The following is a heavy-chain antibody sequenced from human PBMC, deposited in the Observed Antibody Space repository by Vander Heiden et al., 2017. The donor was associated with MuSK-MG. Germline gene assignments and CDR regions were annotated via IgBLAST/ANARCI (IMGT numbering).Heavy chain of an antibody. Sequence: QITLKESGPTLVKPTQTLTLTCTFSGFSLSTSGVGVGWIRQPPGKALEWLALIYWDDDKRYSPSLKSRLTITKDTSKNQVVLTMTNMDPVDTATYYCAHREDNSGYYYYYYYGMDVWGQGTTVTVSS. CDR1: GFSLSTSGVG. CDR2: IYWDDDK. D-gene: IGHD3-22*01. V-gene: IGHV2-5*02. J-gene: IGHJ6*02. CDR3: AHREDNSGYYYYYYYGMDV.